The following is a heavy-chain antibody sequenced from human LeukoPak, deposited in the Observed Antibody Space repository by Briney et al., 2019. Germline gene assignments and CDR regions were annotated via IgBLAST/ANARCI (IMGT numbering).Heavy chain of an antibody. D-gene: IGHD3-3*01. Sequence: PSETLSLTCAVYGGSFSGYYWSWIRQPPGKGLEWIEEINHSGSTNYNPSLKSRVTISVDTSKNQFSLKLSSVTAADTAVYYCARGKYDFWSGYYTCFDYWGQGTLVTVSS. J-gene: IGHJ4*02. CDR1: GGSFSGYY. CDR2: INHSGST. V-gene: IGHV4-34*01. CDR3: ARGKYDFWSGYYTCFDY.